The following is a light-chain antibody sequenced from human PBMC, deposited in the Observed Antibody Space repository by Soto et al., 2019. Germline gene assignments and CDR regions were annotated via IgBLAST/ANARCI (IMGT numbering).Light chain of an antibody. J-gene: IGLJ2*01. CDR2: EVS. V-gene: IGLV2-14*01. CDR1: SSDVGVYNY. Sequence: QSVLTQPASVSGSPGQSITISCTGTSSDVGVYNYVSWYQQHPGKAPKLMIYEVSNRPSGVSNRFSGSKSGSTASLTISGLQAEDEADYYCSSYTSSSTLVFGGGTKVTVL. CDR3: SSYTSSSTLV.